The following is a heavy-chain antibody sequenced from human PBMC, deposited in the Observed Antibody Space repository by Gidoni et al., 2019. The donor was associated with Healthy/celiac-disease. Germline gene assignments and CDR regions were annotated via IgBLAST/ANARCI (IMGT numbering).Heavy chain of an antibody. J-gene: IGHJ4*02. Sequence: EVQLVESGGGLVQPGGSLRLSCAASGFTFSSYEMNWVRQAPGKGLEWVSYISSSGSTIYYADSVKGRFTISRDNAKNSLYRQMNSLRAEDTAVYYCARDVSGPYYFDYWGQGTLVTVSS. V-gene: IGHV3-48*03. CDR1: GFTFSSYE. D-gene: IGHD5-12*01. CDR2: ISSSGSTI. CDR3: ARDVSGPYYFDY.